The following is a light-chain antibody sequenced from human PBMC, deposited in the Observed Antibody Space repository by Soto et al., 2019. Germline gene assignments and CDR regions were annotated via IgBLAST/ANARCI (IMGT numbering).Light chain of an antibody. CDR3: LSYTSSVSVI. J-gene: IGLJ2*01. V-gene: IGLV2-14*03. Sequence: QSALTQPASVSGSPGQSIAISCTGTSSDVGAYYYVSWYQQHPGNAPTLMINAVNHRPSGVANRFSGSKSGTTASLTSSGLQDEYEGDYSSLSYTSSVSVIFGGGTAVTVL. CDR2: AVN. CDR1: SSDVGAYYY.